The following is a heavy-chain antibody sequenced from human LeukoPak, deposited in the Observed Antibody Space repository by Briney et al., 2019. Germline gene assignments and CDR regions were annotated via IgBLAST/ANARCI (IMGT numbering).Heavy chain of an antibody. CDR3: AKADDSSGYYPSLFDY. Sequence: GRSLRLSCAASGFTFGSYGMHWVRQAPGKGLEWVAVISYDGSNKYYADSVKGRFTISRDNSKNTLYLQMNSLRAEDTAVYYCAKADDSSGYYPSLFDYWGQGTLVTVSS. D-gene: IGHD3-22*01. CDR2: ISYDGSNK. V-gene: IGHV3-30*18. J-gene: IGHJ4*02. CDR1: GFTFGSYG.